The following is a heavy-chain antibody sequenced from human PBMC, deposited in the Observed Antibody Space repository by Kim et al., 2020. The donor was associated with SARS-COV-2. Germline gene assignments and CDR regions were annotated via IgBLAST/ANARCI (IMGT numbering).Heavy chain of an antibody. V-gene: IGHV3-48*02. J-gene: IGHJ6*02. D-gene: IGHD6-13*01. CDR3: ARDLGFSSSWYDLYYYYYGMDV. Sequence: GGSLRLSCAASGFTFSSYSMNWVRQAPGKGLEWVSYISSSSSTIYYADSVKGRFTISRDNAKNSLYLQMNSLRDEDTAVYYCARDLGFSSSWYDLYYYYYGMDVWGQGTTVTVSS. CDR1: GFTFSSYS. CDR2: ISSSSSTI.